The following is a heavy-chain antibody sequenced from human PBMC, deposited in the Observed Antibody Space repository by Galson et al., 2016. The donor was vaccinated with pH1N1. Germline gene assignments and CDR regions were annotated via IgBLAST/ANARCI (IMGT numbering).Heavy chain of an antibody. CDR1: GDSVSSNSAA. D-gene: IGHD6-13*01. V-gene: IGHV6-1*01. Sequence: CAISGDSVSSNSAAWNWIRQSPSRGLEWLGRTCYRSKWYNDYAVSVKSRITINTDTSKNQFSLQLNSVTPEDTAVYYCARDGIAAAGIRRDQYYFDYWGQGTLVTVSS. CDR2: TCYRSKWYN. CDR3: ARDGIAAAGIRRDQYYFDY. J-gene: IGHJ4*02.